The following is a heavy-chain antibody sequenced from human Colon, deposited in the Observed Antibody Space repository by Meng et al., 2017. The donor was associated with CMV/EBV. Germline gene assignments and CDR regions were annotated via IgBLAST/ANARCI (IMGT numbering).Heavy chain of an antibody. CDR1: GFTFSVHA. CDR3: AKDVGEVAGAQFDY. D-gene: IGHD6-19*01. Sequence: GGSLRLSCAASGFTFSVHAMHWVRQAPGKGLEYVSAIGANGRSTYYTESVKGRFTVSRDNSGNTLYLQMNSLRAEDTAVYYCAKDVGEVAGAQFDYWGQGTLVTVSS. J-gene: IGHJ4*02. CDR2: IGANGRST. V-gene: IGHV3-64*04.